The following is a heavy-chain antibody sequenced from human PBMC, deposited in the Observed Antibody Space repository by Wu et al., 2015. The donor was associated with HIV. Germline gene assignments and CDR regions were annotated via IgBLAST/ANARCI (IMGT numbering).Heavy chain of an antibody. CDR2: VDPEDGET. CDR1: GYIFTDFY. J-gene: IGHJ4*02. V-gene: IGHV1-69-2*01. CDR3: ATGDEGGGYSEF. Sequence: VQLVQSGAEVKKPGTSVTISCRVSGYIFTDFYLHWVQQAPGKGLEWMGLVDPEDGETTYAEKFQGRVAITADTSTNTACMQLSSLEFDDTAIYYCATGDEGGGYSEFWGQGTLVTVSS. D-gene: IGHD2-21*01.